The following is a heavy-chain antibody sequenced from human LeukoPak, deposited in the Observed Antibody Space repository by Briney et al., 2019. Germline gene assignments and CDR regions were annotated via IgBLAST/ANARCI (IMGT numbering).Heavy chain of an antibody. CDR3: ARGWSGSYYDY. D-gene: IGHD1-26*01. V-gene: IGHV4-34*01. CDR1: GGSFSGYY. CDR2: INHSGST. Sequence: KPSETLSLTCAVYGGSFSGYYWSWIRQPPGKGLEWIGEINHSGSTNYNPSLKSRVTISVDTSKNQFSLKLSSVTAADTAVYYCARGWSGSYYDYWGQGTLVTVSS. J-gene: IGHJ4*02.